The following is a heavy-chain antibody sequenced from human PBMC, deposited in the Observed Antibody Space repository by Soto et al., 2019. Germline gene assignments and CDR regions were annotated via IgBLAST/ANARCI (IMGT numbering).Heavy chain of an antibody. CDR2: INSDGSST. J-gene: IGHJ6*03. D-gene: IGHD3-10*01. CDR3: ARAARELLSDYYYYYYMDV. V-gene: IGHV3-74*01. CDR1: GFTFSSYW. Sequence: GGSLRLSCAASGFTFSSYWMHWVRQAPGKGLVWVSRINSDGSSTSYADSVKGRFTISRDNAKNTLYLQMNSLRAEDTAVYYCARAARELLSDYYYYYYMDVWGKGTTVTVSS.